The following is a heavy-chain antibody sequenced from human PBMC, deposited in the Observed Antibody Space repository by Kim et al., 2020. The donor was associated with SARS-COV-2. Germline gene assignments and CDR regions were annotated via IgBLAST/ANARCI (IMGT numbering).Heavy chain of an antibody. D-gene: IGHD3-10*01. CDR3: ARWDQYYYQY. Sequence: GGSLRLSCAASGFTVSSNYMSWVRQAPRKGLEWVSFIYSAGTTKYADSVKGRFAISRDTSKNTLFLQMNSLRAEDTAVYYCARWDQYYYQYWGQGTLVTVSS. J-gene: IGHJ1*01. V-gene: IGHV3-53*01. CDR1: GFTVSSNY. CDR2: IYSAGTT.